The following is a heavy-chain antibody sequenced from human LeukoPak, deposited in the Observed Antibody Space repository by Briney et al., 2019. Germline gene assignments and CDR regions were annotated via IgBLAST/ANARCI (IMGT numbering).Heavy chain of an antibody. D-gene: IGHD2-2*01. CDR3: AREGYCSSTSCYGRWDY. CDR1: GFTFSSYA. J-gene: IGHJ4*02. V-gene: IGHV3-30-3*01. Sequence: GRSLRLSCAASGFTFSSYAMHWVRQAPGKGLEWVAVISYDGSNKYYADSVKGRFTISRDNSKNTLYLQMNSLRAEDTAVYYCAREGYCSSTSCYGRWDYWGQGTLVTVSS. CDR2: ISYDGSNK.